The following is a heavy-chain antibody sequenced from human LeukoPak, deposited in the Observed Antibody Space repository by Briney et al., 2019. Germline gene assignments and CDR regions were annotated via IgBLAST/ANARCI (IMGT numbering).Heavy chain of an antibody. D-gene: IGHD2-2*01. V-gene: IGHV5-10-1*01. J-gene: IGHJ3*02. CDR3: ARGGAVERYCSSTSCYWVDAFDI. CDR2: IDPSDSYT. CDR1: GYIFTSYW. Sequence: HGAPLQISCQGSGYIFTSYWISWVRQLPGKGLEWMGRIDPSDSYTNYSPSFQGHVTISADKSISTAYLQWSSLKASDTAMYYCARGGAVERYCSSTSCYWVDAFDIWGQGTMVTVSS.